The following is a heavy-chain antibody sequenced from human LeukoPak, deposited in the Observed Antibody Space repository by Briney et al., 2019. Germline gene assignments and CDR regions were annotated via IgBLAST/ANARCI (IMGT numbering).Heavy chain of an antibody. CDR1: GFTFDDYA. V-gene: IGHV3-9*01. CDR3: ATPKGATIGGVILDSRTPALDY. J-gene: IGHJ4*02. Sequence: PGGSLRLSCAASGFTFDDYAMHWVRQAPGKGLEWVSGISWNSGSIGYADSVKGRFTISRDNAKNSLYLQMNSLRSEDTAVYYCATPKGATIGGVILDSRTPALDYWGQGTLVTVSS. CDR2: ISWNSGSI. D-gene: IGHD3-16*02.